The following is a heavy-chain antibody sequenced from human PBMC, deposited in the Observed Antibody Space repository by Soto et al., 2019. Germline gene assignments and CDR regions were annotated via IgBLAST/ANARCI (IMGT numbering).Heavy chain of an antibody. CDR1: GFTFSSYG. CDR3: ARAPVEPGHDAGFDP. J-gene: IGHJ5*02. Sequence: TGGSLRLSCAASGFTFSSYGMHRVRQATGKGLEWVAVIWYDGSNKYYADSVKGRFTISRDNSKNTLYLQMNSLRAEDTAVYYCARAPVEPGHDAGFDPWGQGTLVSVSS. CDR2: IWYDGSNK. V-gene: IGHV3-33*01. D-gene: IGHD1-1*01.